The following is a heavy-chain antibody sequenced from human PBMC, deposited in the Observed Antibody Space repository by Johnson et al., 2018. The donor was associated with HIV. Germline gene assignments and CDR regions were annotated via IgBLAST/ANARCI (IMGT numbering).Heavy chain of an antibody. D-gene: IGHD2-21*02. Sequence: QVQLVESGGGVVQPGGSLRLSCKASGLTFSNYGIHWVRQAPGKGLEWVTFIQFDGSHKYSADFVKGRFTISRDNSKNTLYLQMNSLRAEDTAVYYCAKDKAVVTALYDAFDIWGQGTMVTVSS. CDR1: GLTFSNYG. V-gene: IGHV3-30*02. J-gene: IGHJ3*02. CDR3: AKDKAVVTALYDAFDI. CDR2: IQFDGSHK.